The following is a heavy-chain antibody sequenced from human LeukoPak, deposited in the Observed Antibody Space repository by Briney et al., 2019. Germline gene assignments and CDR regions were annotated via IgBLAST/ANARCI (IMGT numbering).Heavy chain of an antibody. CDR1: GGSISSYY. D-gene: IGHD3-9*01. V-gene: IGHV4-59*01. Sequence: SETLSLTCTVSGGSISSYYWSWIRQPPGKGLEWIGYIYYSGSTNYNPSLKSRVTISVDTSKNQFSLRLSSVTAADTAVYYCARSPLYYDILTGYSLFDYWGQGTLVTVSS. CDR2: IYYSGST. J-gene: IGHJ4*02. CDR3: ARSPLYYDILTGYSLFDY.